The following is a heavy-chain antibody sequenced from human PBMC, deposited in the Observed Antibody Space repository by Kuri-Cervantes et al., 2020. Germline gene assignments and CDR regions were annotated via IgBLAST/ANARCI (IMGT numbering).Heavy chain of an antibody. CDR2: INPNSGGT. CDR3: ARVLEQVSDLHLSYYYYGMDV. V-gene: IGHV1-2*02. J-gene: IGHJ6*02. Sequence: ASVKVSCKAFGYAFTGYYMHWVRQAPGQGLEGMGWINPNSGGTSYAQKFQGRVTMTRDTSISTAYMELSRLRTDDTAVYYCARVLEQVSDLHLSYYYYGMDVWGQGTTVTVSS. D-gene: IGHD2-21*01. CDR1: GYAFTGYY.